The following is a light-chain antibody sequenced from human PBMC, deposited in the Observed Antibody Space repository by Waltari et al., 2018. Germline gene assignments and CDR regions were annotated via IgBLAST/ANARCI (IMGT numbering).Light chain of an antibody. CDR3: SSYISSDTLEL. J-gene: IGLJ2*01. V-gene: IGLV2-14*03. Sequence: HSALTQPASVSGSPGQSITISCTGTSSDVGGYNYVSWYQQHPGKAPKLMIFDVSYRPSWISNRVSCSKSCNTASLTISGLQAEDEADYYCSSYISSDTLELFGGGTSLTVL. CDR2: DVS. CDR1: SSDVGGYNY.